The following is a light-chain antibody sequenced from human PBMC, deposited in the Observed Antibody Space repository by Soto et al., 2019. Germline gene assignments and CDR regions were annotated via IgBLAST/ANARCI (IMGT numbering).Light chain of an antibody. CDR1: SSDVGGSNY. J-gene: IGLJ2*01. CDR2: DVN. Sequence: QSVLTQPASMSGSPGQSITISCTGTSSDVGGSNYVSWYQQHPGKAPKLIIYDVNNRPSGISNRFSGSKSGNTASLTISGLQAEDEADYYCSSYRSGSTLVFGGGTKLTVL. CDR3: SSYRSGSTLV. V-gene: IGLV2-14*03.